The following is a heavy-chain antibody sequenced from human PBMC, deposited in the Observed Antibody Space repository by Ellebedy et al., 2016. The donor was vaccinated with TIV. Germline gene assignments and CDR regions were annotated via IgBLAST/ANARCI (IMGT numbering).Heavy chain of an antibody. J-gene: IGHJ4*02. Sequence: SETLSLTCTVSGGSISSGSYYWGWIRQPPGKGLEWVANIFYSGSTYYNPSLKSRLTISVDTSKNQFYLRVTSVTAADTAVYYCALVRRSSNYFDSWGQGTLVTVSS. CDR1: GGSISSGSYY. D-gene: IGHD2/OR15-2a*01. V-gene: IGHV4-39*01. CDR3: ALVRRSSNYFDS. CDR2: IFYSGST.